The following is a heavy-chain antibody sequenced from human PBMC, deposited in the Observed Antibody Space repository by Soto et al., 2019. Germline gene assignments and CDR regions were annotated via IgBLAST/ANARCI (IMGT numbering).Heavy chain of an antibody. CDR2: ISSSGSTI. D-gene: IGHD6-19*01. CDR1: GFTFSDYY. J-gene: IGHJ3*02. V-gene: IGHV3-11*01. Sequence: GGSQRLSCAASGFTFSDYYMSWIRQAPGKGLEWVSYISSSGSTIYYADSVKGRFTISRDNAKNSLYLQMNSLRAEDTAVYYCAGIAVADAFDIWGQGTMVTVSS. CDR3: AGIAVADAFDI.